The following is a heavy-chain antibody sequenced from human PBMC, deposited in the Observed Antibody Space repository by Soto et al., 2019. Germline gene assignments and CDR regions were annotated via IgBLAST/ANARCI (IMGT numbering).Heavy chain of an antibody. Sequence: ASVKVSCKASGYTFTGYYMHRVLQAPGQVLEWMGWINPNSGGTNYAQKFQGRVTMTRGTSISTAYMELSRLRSDDTAVYYCARGEQWLVPHFDYWGQGTLVTVSS. CDR1: GYTFTGYY. D-gene: IGHD6-19*01. CDR2: INPNSGGT. CDR3: ARGEQWLVPHFDY. V-gene: IGHV1-2*02. J-gene: IGHJ4*02.